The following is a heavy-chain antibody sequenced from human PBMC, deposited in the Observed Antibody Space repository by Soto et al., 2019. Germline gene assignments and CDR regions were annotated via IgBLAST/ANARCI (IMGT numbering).Heavy chain of an antibody. CDR1: GGSISCYY. CDR3: ASKLWCGQGNYFDY. D-gene: IGHD3-10*01. CDR2: VYYSGST. Sequence: SETLSLTCTVSGGSISCYYWSWIRQPPGKGLEWSGYVYYSGSTNCNPSLKSRVTISVDTSKNQFSLRLSSVTAADTAVYYCASKLWCGQGNYFDYWGQGTLVTVSS. V-gene: IGHV4-59*01. J-gene: IGHJ4*01.